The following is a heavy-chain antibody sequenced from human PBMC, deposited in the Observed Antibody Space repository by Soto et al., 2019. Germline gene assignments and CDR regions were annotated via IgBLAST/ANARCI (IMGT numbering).Heavy chain of an antibody. CDR3: AGRQYQLQYYYMDV. Sequence: GGSLRLSCAASGFTFSSYSMNWVRQAPGKGLEWVSYISSSSGIIYYADSVKGRFTISRDNSKNSLYLQMSSLRAEDTAVYYCAGRQYQLQYYYMDVWGKGTTVTSP. J-gene: IGHJ6*03. V-gene: IGHV3-48*01. CDR2: ISSSSGII. CDR1: GFTFSSYS. D-gene: IGHD4-4*01.